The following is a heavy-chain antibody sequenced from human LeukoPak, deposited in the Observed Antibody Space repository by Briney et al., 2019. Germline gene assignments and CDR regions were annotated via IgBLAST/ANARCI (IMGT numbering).Heavy chain of an antibody. V-gene: IGHV1-46*01. CDR3: AKEPHFDFWNGYSYYFDY. CDR1: GYTFTSYY. CDR2: INPSGGST. D-gene: IGHD3-3*01. J-gene: IGHJ4*02. Sequence: GASVKVSCKASGYTFTSYYMHWVRQAPGQGLEWMGIINPSGGSTSYAQKFQGRVTMTRDTSTSTVYMELSSLRSEDTAVYYCAKEPHFDFWNGYSYYFDYWGQGTLVTVSS.